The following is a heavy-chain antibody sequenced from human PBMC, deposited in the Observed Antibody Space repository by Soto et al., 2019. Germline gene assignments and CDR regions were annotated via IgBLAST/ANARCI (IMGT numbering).Heavy chain of an antibody. CDR2: IYYSGST. Sequence: SETLSLTCTVSGGSISSYYWSWIRQPPGKGLEWIGYIYYSGSTNYNPSLKSRVTISVDTSKNQFSLKLSSVTAADTAVYYCASHGPPSIVVVPAAIVAFDIWGQGTMVTVSS. D-gene: IGHD2-2*01. CDR3: ASHGPPSIVVVPAAIVAFDI. CDR1: GGSISSYY. J-gene: IGHJ3*02. V-gene: IGHV4-59*08.